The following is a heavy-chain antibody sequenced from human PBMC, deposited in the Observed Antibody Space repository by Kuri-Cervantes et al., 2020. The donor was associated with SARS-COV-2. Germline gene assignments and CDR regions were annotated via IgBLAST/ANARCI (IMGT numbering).Heavy chain of an antibody. CDR1: GFTFSSYG. Sequence: GESLKISCAASGFTFSSYGMHWVRQAPGKGLEWVAVISYDGSNKYYADSVKGRFTISRDNSKNTLYLQMNSLRAEDTAVYYCARIPGYSSGWLAFDIWGQGTMVTVSS. J-gene: IGHJ3*02. V-gene: IGHV3-30*03. CDR2: ISYDGSNK. CDR3: ARIPGYSSGWLAFDI. D-gene: IGHD6-19*01.